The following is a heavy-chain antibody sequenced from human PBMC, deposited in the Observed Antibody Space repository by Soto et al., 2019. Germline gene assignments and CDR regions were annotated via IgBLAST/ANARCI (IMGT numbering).Heavy chain of an antibody. CDR1: GYTFTSYG. D-gene: IGHD5-18*01. Sequence: QVPLVQSGAEVKKPGASVKVSCKASGYTFTSYGISWVRQAPGQGLEWMGWISAYNGNTNYAQKLQGRVTMTTDTSTSTAYMELRSLRSDDTAVYYCARRRIQLWSGQNWCDPWGQGTLVTVSS. J-gene: IGHJ5*02. V-gene: IGHV1-18*04. CDR2: ISAYNGNT. CDR3: ARRRIQLWSGQNWCDP.